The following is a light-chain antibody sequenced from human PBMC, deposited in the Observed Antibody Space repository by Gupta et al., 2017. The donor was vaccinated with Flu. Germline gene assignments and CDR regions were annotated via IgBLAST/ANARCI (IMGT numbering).Light chain of an antibody. CDR1: QSVLYSSNNKNY. CDR3: QQYYSTPRT. V-gene: IGKV4-1*01. J-gene: IGKJ1*01. Sequence: VSLGERATINCKSSQSVLYSSNNKNYLAWYQQKPGQPPKLLIYWASSRESGVPDRFSGSGSGTDFTLTITSLQAEDVAVYYCQQYYSTPRTFGQGTKVEIK. CDR2: WAS.